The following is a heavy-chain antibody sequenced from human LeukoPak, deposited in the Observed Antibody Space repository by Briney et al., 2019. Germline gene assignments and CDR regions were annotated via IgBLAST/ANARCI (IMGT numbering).Heavy chain of an antibody. J-gene: IGHJ4*02. V-gene: IGHV3-11*01. CDR1: GFTLSDYY. CDR3: ARDKSNKGHDC. Sequence: GGSLRLSCAASGFTLSDYYMTWIRQAPGKGLEWISYIGNGGSNIMLYADSVKGRFTVFRDYAKNSLYLQMNSLRAEDTAVYYCARDKSNKGHDCWGQGTLVTISS. CDR2: IGNGGSNIM.